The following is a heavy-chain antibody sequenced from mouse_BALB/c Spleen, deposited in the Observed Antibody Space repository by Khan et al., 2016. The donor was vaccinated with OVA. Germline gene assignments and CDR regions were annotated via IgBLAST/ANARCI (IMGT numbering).Heavy chain of an antibody. CDR2: IYPGNSEA. CDR1: GYSFTSYL. V-gene: IGHV1-5*01. J-gene: IGHJ3*01. D-gene: IGHD2-12*01. CDR3: TRGGYSSFAY. Sequence: EVQLQQSGTVLARPGSSVKMSCKPSGYSFTSYLFHWVKQRPGQGLDWIGDIYPGNSEATYNQQFKDKANLTADTSASTAYMELSSLTNADFAVYYCTRGGYSSFAYWGQGTLVTVSA.